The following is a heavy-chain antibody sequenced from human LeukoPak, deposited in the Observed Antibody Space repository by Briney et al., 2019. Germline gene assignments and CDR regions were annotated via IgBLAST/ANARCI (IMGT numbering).Heavy chain of an antibody. J-gene: IGHJ4*02. CDR3: ARALAGYHPFDY. Sequence: GGSLRLSCAASGFTVSSNYMSWVRQAPGKGLEWVSAVYSGGSTYYADSVKGRFTISRDSSKNTVHLQMNSLRAEDTAVYFCARALAGYHPFDYWGQGTLVTVSS. V-gene: IGHV3-53*01. D-gene: IGHD5-18*01. CDR1: GFTVSSNY. CDR2: VYSGGST.